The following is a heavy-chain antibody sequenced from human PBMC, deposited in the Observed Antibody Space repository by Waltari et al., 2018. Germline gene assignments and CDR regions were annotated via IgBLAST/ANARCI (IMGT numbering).Heavy chain of an antibody. CDR2: IYYSGST. V-gene: IGHV4-59*01. CDR3: ARAHRYYDFWSGSYYYYGMDV. D-gene: IGHD3-3*01. CDR1: GGSISCYY. Sequence: QVQLQESGPGLVKPSETLSLTCTVSGGSISCYYWSWIRQPPGKGLEWIGYIYYSGSTNYNPSLKSRVTISVDTSKNQFSLKLSSVTAADTAVYYCARAHRYYDFWSGSYYYYGMDVWGQGTTVTVSS. J-gene: IGHJ6*02.